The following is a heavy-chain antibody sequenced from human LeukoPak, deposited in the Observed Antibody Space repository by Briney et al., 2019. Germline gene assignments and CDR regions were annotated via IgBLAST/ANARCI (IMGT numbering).Heavy chain of an antibody. CDR2: MNPNSGNT. CDR3: ATPRGIGYYYYGMDV. V-gene: IGHV1-8*01. J-gene: IGHJ6*02. CDR1: GYTFTSYD. Sequence: ASVEVSCKASGYTFTSYDINWVRQATGQGLEWMGWMNPNSGNTGYAQKFQGRVTMTRNTSISTAYMELSSLRSEDTAVYYCATPRGIGYYYYGMDVWGQGTTVTVSS. D-gene: IGHD3-16*01.